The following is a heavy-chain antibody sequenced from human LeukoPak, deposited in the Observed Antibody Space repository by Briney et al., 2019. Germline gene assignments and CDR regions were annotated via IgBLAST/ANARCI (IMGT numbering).Heavy chain of an antibody. Sequence: GGSLRLSCAASGFTLSSFGMHWVRQAPGKGLEWVAFIWYDGSNKYYADSVKGRFTISRDNSKNTLYLQMNSLRAEDTALYYCARVSDISVAAYFDYWGQGTLVTVSS. V-gene: IGHV3-33*01. CDR3: ARVSDISVAAYFDY. J-gene: IGHJ4*02. CDR2: IWYDGSNK. D-gene: IGHD6-19*01. CDR1: GFTLSSFG.